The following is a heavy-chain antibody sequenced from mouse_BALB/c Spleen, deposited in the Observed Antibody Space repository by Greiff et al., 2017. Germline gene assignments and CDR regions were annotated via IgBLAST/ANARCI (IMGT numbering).Heavy chain of an antibody. CDR2: IYPGSGNT. V-gene: IGHV1-63*01. J-gene: IGHJ2*01. Sequence: QVQLQQSGAELVRPGTSVKISCKASGYAFTNYWLGWVKQRPGHGLEWIGDIYPGSGNTYYNEKFKGKATLTADKSSSTAYMQLSSLTSEDSAVFFCAREATGSYYWGQGATLTVSS. CDR1: GYAFTNYW. D-gene: IGHD6-1*01. CDR3: AREATGSYY.